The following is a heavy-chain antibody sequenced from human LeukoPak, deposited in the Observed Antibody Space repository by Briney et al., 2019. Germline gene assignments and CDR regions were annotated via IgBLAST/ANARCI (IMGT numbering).Heavy chain of an antibody. V-gene: IGHV4-38-2*02. Sequence: SETLSLTRTVSGYSISSGYYWGWIRQPPGKGLEWIGSIYHSGSTYYNPSLKSRVTISVDTSKNQFSLKLSSVTAADTAVYYCARDRSIQYQLLVYWFDPWGQGTLVTVSS. CDR2: IYHSGST. D-gene: IGHD2-2*01. CDR3: ARDRSIQYQLLVYWFDP. CDR1: GYSISSGYY. J-gene: IGHJ5*02.